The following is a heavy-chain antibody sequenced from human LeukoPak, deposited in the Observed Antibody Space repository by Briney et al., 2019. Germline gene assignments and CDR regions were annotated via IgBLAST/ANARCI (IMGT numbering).Heavy chain of an antibody. CDR3: ARVGIGWYHFDY. Sequence: GGSLRLSCAASGFTFITYWMHWVRQAPGKGLVWVSRINPNGSTTSYADSVKGRFTVSRDNAKNTLYLQMNSLRAEDTAVYYCARVGIGWYHFDYWGQGTLVTVSS. D-gene: IGHD6-19*01. J-gene: IGHJ4*02. CDR1: GFTFITYW. CDR2: INPNGSTT. V-gene: IGHV3-74*01.